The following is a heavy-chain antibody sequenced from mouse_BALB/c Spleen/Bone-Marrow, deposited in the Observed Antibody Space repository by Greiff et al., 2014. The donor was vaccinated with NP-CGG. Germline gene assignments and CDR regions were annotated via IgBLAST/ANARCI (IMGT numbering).Heavy chain of an antibody. CDR1: GFTFTDYY. D-gene: IGHD2-14*01. V-gene: IGHV7-3*02. CDR3: ARDNYYRYHWYFDV. CDR2: IRNKANGYTT. J-gene: IGHJ1*01. Sequence: EVQRVQPGGGLVQPGGSLGLSCATSGFTFTDYYMSWVRQPPGKALEWLGFIRNKANGYTTVYSASVKGRFTISRDNSQSILYLQMNTLRAEDSATYYCARDNYYRYHWYFDVWGAGTTVTFPS.